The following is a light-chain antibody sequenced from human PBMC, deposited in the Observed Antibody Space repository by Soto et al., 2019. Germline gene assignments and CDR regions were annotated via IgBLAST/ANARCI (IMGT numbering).Light chain of an antibody. CDR1: QSVGSY. CDR3: QQRSDWPPIT. CDR2: DAS. Sequence: PGERATLSCRASQSVGSYLAWYQQKSGQAPRLLIYDASNRATGIPARFSGSGSGTDFTLTISRLEPEDFAVYYCQQRSDWPPITFGQGTRLEIK. V-gene: IGKV3-11*01. J-gene: IGKJ5*01.